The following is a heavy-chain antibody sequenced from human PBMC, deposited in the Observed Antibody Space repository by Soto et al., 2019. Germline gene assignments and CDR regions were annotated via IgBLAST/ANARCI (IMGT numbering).Heavy chain of an antibody. CDR1: GYSFANYW. Sequence: HGESLKISCKGSGYSFANYWVGWVRQMPGKGLEWMGIIYPGDSDTRYSPSFRGQVTISADKSISTAYLQWSSLKASDTAMYYCARRMESTEFFDYWGPGTLVTVSS. J-gene: IGHJ4*02. CDR3: ARRMESTEFFDY. V-gene: IGHV5-51*01. D-gene: IGHD3-3*01. CDR2: IYPGDSDT.